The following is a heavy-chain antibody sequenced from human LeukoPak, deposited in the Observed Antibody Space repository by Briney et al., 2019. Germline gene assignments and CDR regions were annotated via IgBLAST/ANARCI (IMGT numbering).Heavy chain of an antibody. CDR3: ARRPPYYYDSSGPSWFDP. CDR2: IYYSGST. Sequence: PSETLSLTCTVSGGSISSYYWSWIRQPPGKGLEYIGYIYYSGSTNYNPSLKSRVTISVDTSKNQFSLKLSSVTAADTAVYYCARRPPYYYDSSGPSWFDPWGQGTLVTVSS. J-gene: IGHJ5*02. V-gene: IGHV4-59*08. CDR1: GGSISSYY. D-gene: IGHD3-22*01.